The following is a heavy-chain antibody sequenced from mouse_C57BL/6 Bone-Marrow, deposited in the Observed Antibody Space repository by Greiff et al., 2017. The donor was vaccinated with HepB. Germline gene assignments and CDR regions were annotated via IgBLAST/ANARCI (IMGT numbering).Heavy chain of an antibody. J-gene: IGHJ3*01. CDR2: ISSCSSTI. CDR1: GFTFSDYG. CDR3: ARPMRRAWFAY. Sequence: EVKLQESGGGLVKPGGSLKLSCAASGFTFSDYGMHWVRQAPEKGLEWVAYISSCSSTIYYADTVKGRFTISRDNAKNTLCLQMTSLRSEETAMYYCARPMRRAWFAYWGQEALVTVSA. D-gene: IGHD2-3*01. V-gene: IGHV5-17*01.